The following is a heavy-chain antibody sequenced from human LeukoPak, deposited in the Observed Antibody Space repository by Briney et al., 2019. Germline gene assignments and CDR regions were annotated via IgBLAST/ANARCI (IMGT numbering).Heavy chain of an antibody. Sequence: KPSETLSLTCTVSGGSISSYYWSWSRQPPGKGLEWIGNIYYSVDTNYNPSLASRVTISVDTAKNPFSLKLSSVTAADTAVYYCARLAYSDLLTGYRNWFDPWGQGTLVTVSS. CDR2: IYYSVDT. CDR1: GGSISSYY. D-gene: IGHD3-9*01. CDR3: ARLAYSDLLTGYRNWFDP. V-gene: IGHV4-59*01. J-gene: IGHJ5*02.